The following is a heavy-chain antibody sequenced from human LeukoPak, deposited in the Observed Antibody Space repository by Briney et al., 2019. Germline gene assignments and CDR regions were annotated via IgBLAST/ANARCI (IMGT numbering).Heavy chain of an antibody. Sequence: GGSLRLSCAASGFTFSNYAMTWVRQAPGKGLEWVSSIDNSGYTTYYAGSVKGRFTISRDNSKNTLYLQMNTLRPEDTAVYYCARNLLGWELHYFDYWGQGTLVTVSS. J-gene: IGHJ4*02. CDR3: ARNLLGWELHYFDY. CDR1: GFTFSNYA. V-gene: IGHV3-23*01. CDR2: IDNSGYTT. D-gene: IGHD1-26*01.